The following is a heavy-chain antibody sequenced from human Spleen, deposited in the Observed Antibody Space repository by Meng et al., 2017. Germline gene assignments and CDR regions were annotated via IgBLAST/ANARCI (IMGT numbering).Heavy chain of an antibody. V-gene: IGHV1-2*06. J-gene: IGHJ4*02. D-gene: IGHD6-13*01. CDR3: ARDLPSYSSSRRADDY. CDR1: GYNFPDYY. Sequence: ASVKVSCKPSGYNFPDYYIHWVRRAPGQGLEWMGRINPKSGDTHYAQKFQGRVTMTRDTSISTAYMELSRLRSDDTAVYYCARDLPSYSSSRRADDYWGQGTLVTVSS. CDR2: INPKSGDT.